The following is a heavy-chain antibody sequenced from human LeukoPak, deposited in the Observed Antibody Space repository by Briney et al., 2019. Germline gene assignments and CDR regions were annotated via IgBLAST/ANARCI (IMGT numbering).Heavy chain of an antibody. CDR3: AKRIAARPFDY. CDR1: GGSYSGYY. Sequence: PAETLTLPCAVYGGSYSGYYWSWMPEPPGKGLEWIGEINHSESTNYNPSLKSRVTISVDASKNQFSLKLSSVTAADTAVYYCAKRIAARPFDYWGQGTLVTVSS. V-gene: IGHV4-34*01. D-gene: IGHD6-6*01. J-gene: IGHJ4*02. CDR2: INHSEST.